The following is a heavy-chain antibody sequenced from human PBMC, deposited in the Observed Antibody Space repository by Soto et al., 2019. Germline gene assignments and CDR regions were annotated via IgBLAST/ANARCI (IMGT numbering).Heavy chain of an antibody. CDR2: IIPVFAKT. J-gene: IGHJ4*01. CDR3: AREGFSGGYFDY. Sequence: QVQLVQSGAEVKKPGSSVKVSCKASGYTFTTFGISWVRQAPGQGLEWLGGIIPVFAKTTYAQKFRGRITLTADEATSTAYMELSSLRSEDTAVYYCAREGFSGGYFDYWGPGTLVTVSS. V-gene: IGHV1-69*01. CDR1: GYTFTTFG. D-gene: IGHD5-12*01.